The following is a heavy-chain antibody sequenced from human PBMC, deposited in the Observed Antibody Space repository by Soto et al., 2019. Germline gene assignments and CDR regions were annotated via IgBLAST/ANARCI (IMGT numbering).Heavy chain of an antibody. CDR1: GGSINSYY. V-gene: IGHV4-59*01. CDR2: VYYSGTT. CDR3: ARAGSTWRYFFEY. D-gene: IGHD2-2*01. J-gene: IGHJ4*02. Sequence: QVQLQESGPGLVKPSETLSLTCTVSGGSINSYYWSWIRQSPGKGLEWSGYVYYSGTTYYNPSLQSRVTISVDTSKKQFSLKVRSVTAADTAIYFCARAGSTWRYFFEYWGQGSLVTAYS.